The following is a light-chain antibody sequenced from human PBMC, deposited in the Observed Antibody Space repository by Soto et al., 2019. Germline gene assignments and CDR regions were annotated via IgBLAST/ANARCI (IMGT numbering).Light chain of an antibody. J-gene: IGLJ2*01. CDR1: SSDIGSYDL. CDR2: EVT. Sequence: QSALTQPASVSGSPGQSITISCNGTSSDIGSYDLLSWYQQHPGKAPKLMIYEVTKRPAGVSDRFSGSKSANTASLTISGLQGADEADYSCCSFGSSGRIFGGGDQAHRP. CDR3: CSFGSSGRI. V-gene: IGLV2-23*02.